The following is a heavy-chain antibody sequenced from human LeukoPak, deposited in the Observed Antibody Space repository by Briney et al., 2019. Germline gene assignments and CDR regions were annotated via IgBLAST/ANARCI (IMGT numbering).Heavy chain of an antibody. J-gene: IGHJ4*02. CDR3: ARAAYCGGGCYYQFDS. Sequence: ASVKVSCKASGYIFTDYYMHWVRQAPGQGLEWMGLIKPNSGGTNYAQKFQGRVTMTRDSSINTAYMELSRLRADDTAMYYCARAAYCGGGCYYQFDSWGQETLVTVSS. CDR1: GYIFTDYY. CDR2: IKPNSGGT. V-gene: IGHV1-2*02. D-gene: IGHD2-21*02.